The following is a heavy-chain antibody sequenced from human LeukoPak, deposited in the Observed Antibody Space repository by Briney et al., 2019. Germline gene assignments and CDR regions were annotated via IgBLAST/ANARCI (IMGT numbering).Heavy chain of an antibody. CDR3: ARDRAALRYFERGGPDY. CDR2: INPSGGSK. Sequence: ASVKVSCKASGYTFTSYYMHWVRQAPGQGLEWMGIINPSGGSKSYAQKFQGRVTLTRDTSTSTVYMELSSLRSEDTAVYYCARDRAALRYFERGGPDYWGQGTLVTVSS. D-gene: IGHD3-9*01. V-gene: IGHV1-46*01. J-gene: IGHJ4*02. CDR1: GYTFTSYY.